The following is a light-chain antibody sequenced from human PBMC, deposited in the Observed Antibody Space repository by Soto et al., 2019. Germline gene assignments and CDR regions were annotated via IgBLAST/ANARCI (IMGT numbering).Light chain of an antibody. J-gene: IGLJ3*02. CDR2: EVT. V-gene: IGLV2-14*01. CDR1: SSDVGAYNY. CDR3: SSYTSSRGNTLWV. Sequence: QSGLTQPASVSGSPGQSITISCTGTSSDVGAYNYVSWYQQHPGQAPKLIISEVTNRPSGVSDRFSGSKSGNTASLTISGLQAEDEADYYCSSYTSSRGNTLWVFGGGTKLTVL.